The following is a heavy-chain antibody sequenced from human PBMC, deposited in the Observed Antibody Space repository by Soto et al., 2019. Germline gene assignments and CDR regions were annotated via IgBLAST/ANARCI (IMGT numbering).Heavy chain of an antibody. CDR1: GFTFSSYA. D-gene: IGHD6-19*01. CDR2: VSYHGSDK. J-gene: IGHJ4*02. V-gene: IGHV3-30-3*01. CDR3: ARDRGQWLIYFDY. Sequence: QVQLVESGGGVVQPGRSLRLSCAASGFTFSSYAMHWVRQAPGKGLEWVAVVSYHGSDKYYADSVKGRFTISRDNSKNTLYLQMSSLRDEDTAVYYCARDRGQWLIYFDYWGQGTLVTVSS.